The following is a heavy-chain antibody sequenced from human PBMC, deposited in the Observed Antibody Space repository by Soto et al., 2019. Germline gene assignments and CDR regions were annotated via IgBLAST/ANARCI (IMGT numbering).Heavy chain of an antibody. CDR2: IYYSGST. CDR1: GGSISSYY. V-gene: IGHV4-59*08. Sequence: SETLSLTCTVSGGSISSYYWSWIRQPPGKGLEWIGYIYYSGSTNYNPSLKGRVTISVDTSKNQFSLKLSSVTAADTAVYYCARHFSPKSYFDYWGQGTLVTVSS. CDR3: ARHFSPKSYFDY. J-gene: IGHJ4*02. D-gene: IGHD3-3*01.